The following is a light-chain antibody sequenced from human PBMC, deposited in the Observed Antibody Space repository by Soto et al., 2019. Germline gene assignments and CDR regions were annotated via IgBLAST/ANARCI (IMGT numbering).Light chain of an antibody. Sequence: EIVLTQSPGTLSLSPGERATLSCRASQSVPGNYLAWFQQKPGQAPRLLIYAASSRAPARPDRLSGSGSGTDFTLTISRLESEDFAIFYCHQYTSPPWTVGQGTRVE. CDR1: QSVPGNY. V-gene: IGKV3-20*01. CDR3: HQYTSPPWT. J-gene: IGKJ1*01. CDR2: AAS.